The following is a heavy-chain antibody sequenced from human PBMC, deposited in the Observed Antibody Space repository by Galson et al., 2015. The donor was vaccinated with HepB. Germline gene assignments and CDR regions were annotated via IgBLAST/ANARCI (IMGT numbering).Heavy chain of an antibody. CDR1: GFTFSSYA. CDR2: ISGSGGST. J-gene: IGHJ4*02. CDR3: AKDEGYCSSTSCYPYYFDY. V-gene: IGHV3-23*01. D-gene: IGHD2-2*01. Sequence: SLRLSCAASGFTFSSYAMSWVRQAPGKGLEWVSAISGSGGSTYYADSVKGRFTISRDNSKNTLYLQVNSLRAEDTAVYYCAKDEGYCSSTSCYPYYFDYWGQGTLVTVSS.